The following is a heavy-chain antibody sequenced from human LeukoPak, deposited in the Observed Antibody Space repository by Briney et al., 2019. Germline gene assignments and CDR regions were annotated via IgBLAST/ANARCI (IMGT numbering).Heavy chain of an antibody. Sequence: SVKVSCKASGGTFSSYAISWVRQAPGQGLEWMGGIIPIFGTANYAQKFQGRVTITADESTSTAYMELSSLRSEDTAVYYCAKSTTYYYDSSGYPLWGQGTLVTVSS. D-gene: IGHD3-22*01. CDR3: AKSTTYYYDSSGYPL. J-gene: IGHJ4*02. CDR1: GGTFSSYA. V-gene: IGHV1-69*13. CDR2: IIPIFGTA.